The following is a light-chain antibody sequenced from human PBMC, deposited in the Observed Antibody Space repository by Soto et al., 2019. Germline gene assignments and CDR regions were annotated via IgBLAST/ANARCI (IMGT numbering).Light chain of an antibody. J-gene: IGLJ2*01. CDR1: SSDVGGYNY. CDR2: EVS. CDR3: SSYADRNNLV. Sequence: QSVLTQPPSASGSPGQSVSISCTGTSSDVGGYNYVSWYQQHPGKAPKLMIYEVSKRPSGVPDRFSGSKSGNTASLTVSGLQAEDEADYYCSSYADRNNLVFGGGTKVTVL. V-gene: IGLV2-8*01.